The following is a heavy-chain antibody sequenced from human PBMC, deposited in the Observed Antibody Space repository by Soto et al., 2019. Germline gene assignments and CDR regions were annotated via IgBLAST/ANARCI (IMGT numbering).Heavy chain of an antibody. J-gene: IGHJ4*02. CDR1: GFTFSSYA. Sequence: QVQLVESGGGVVQPGRSLRLSCAASGFTFSSYAMHWVRQAPGKGLEWVAVISYDGSNKYYADSVKGRFTISRDNSKNTLNRQMNSLRAENTAVYYCERDAPPYSSSHFFCLDYWGQGTLVTVSS. D-gene: IGHD6-13*01. V-gene: IGHV3-30-3*01. CDR3: ERDAPPYSSSHFFCLDY. CDR2: ISYDGSNK.